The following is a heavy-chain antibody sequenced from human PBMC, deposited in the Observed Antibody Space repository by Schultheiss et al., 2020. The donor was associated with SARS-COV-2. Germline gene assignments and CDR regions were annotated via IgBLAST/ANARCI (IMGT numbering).Heavy chain of an antibody. Sequence: GESLKISCAASGFTFSSYSMNWVRQAPGKGLEWVSSISSSSSYIYYADSVKGRFTISRDNAKNSLYLQMNSLRAEDTAVYYCARDSRGDFWSGYYTYYFDYWGQGTLVTVSS. V-gene: IGHV3-21*01. CDR3: ARDSRGDFWSGYYTYYFDY. J-gene: IGHJ4*02. CDR1: GFTFSSYS. D-gene: IGHD3-3*01. CDR2: ISSSSSYI.